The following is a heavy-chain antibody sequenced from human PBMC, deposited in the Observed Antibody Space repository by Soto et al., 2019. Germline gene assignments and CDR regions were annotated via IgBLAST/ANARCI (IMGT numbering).Heavy chain of an antibody. J-gene: IGHJ6*03. CDR3: GRLLPGRGRTAMPRAGYYYSMDV. D-gene: IGHD5-18*01. Sequence: GESLKISCKGSGYSFTSYWIGWVRQMPGKGLEWMGIIYPGDSDTRYSPSFQGQVTISADKSISTAYLQWSSLKASDTAMYYCGRLLPGRGRTAMPRAGYYYSMDVWGKGTTVTVSS. V-gene: IGHV5-51*01. CDR2: IYPGDSDT. CDR1: GYSFTSYW.